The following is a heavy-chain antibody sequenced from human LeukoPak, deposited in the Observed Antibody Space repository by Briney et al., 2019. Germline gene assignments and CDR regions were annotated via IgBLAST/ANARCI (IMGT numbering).Heavy chain of an antibody. J-gene: IGHJ3*02. CDR1: GYTFTGYY. Sequence: GASVKVSCKASGYTFTGYYMHWVRQAPGQGLEWMGWINPNSGGTNYAQKFQGRVTMTRDTSISTAYMELSRLRSDDTAVYYCARAGIAAAGNAFDIWGQGTMVTVSS. V-gene: IGHV1-2*02. D-gene: IGHD6-13*01. CDR3: ARAGIAAAGNAFDI. CDR2: INPNSGGT.